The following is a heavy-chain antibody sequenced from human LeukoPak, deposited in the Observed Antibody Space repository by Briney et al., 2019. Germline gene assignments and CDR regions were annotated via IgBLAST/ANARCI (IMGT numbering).Heavy chain of an antibody. J-gene: IGHJ4*02. D-gene: IGHD2-15*01. CDR3: AKDTQGSY. Sequence: GGSLRLSCAASGFSFNSAAMTWVRQAPGKGLEWVSLVSSSGANTYYADSVKGRFTISRDNSKNTVYLQMNSLRAEDTAIYYCAKDTQGSYWGQGTLVTVSS. V-gene: IGHV3-23*01. CDR1: GFSFNSAA. CDR2: VSSSGANT.